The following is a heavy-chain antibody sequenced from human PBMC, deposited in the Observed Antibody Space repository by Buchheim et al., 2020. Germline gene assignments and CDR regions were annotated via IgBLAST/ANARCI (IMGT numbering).Heavy chain of an antibody. J-gene: IGHJ6*02. Sequence: QVQLVQSGAEVKKPGSSVKVSCKASGGTFSSYAISWVRQAPGQGLEWMGGIIPIFGTANYARKFKGRVTLTADESTSTASMELSSLRSEDTAVYYCASSVATPTRSYYYGMDVWGQGTT. CDR2: IIPIFGTA. CDR1: GGTFSSYA. V-gene: IGHV1-69*12. D-gene: IGHD5-12*01. CDR3: ASSVATPTRSYYYGMDV.